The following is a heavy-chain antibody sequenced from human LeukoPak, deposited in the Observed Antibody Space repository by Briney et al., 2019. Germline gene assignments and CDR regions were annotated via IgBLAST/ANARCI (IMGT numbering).Heavy chain of an antibody. Sequence: SETLSLTCSVSGGSISTRSKYWGWIRQPPGKGLEWIGSIYYSGDTYYNPSLRSRVAISADTSKNQFSLRLTSVTAADTAVYYCARSSAAEGPTHNWFDPWGQGTLVTVPS. D-gene: IGHD6-13*01. J-gene: IGHJ5*02. CDR2: IYYSGDT. CDR3: ARSSAAEGPTHNWFDP. CDR1: GGSISTRSKY. V-gene: IGHV4-39*01.